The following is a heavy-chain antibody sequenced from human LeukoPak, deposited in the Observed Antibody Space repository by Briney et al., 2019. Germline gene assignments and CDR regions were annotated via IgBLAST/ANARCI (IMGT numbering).Heavy chain of an antibody. Sequence: ASVKVSCKASGYTFTSYGISWVRQAPGQGLEWVGWISAYNGNTNYAQKLQGRVTMTTDTSTSTAYMELRSLRSDDTAVYYCARSTVTTMTHYYYYYYMDVWGKGTTVTVSS. V-gene: IGHV1-18*01. D-gene: IGHD4-17*01. CDR1: GYTFTSYG. CDR3: ARSTVTTMTHYYYYYYMDV. CDR2: ISAYNGNT. J-gene: IGHJ6*03.